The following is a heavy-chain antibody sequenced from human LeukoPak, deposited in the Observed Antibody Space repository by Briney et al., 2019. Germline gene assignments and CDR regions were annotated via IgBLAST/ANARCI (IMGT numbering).Heavy chain of an antibody. Sequence: ASVKVSCKASGYTFTSYGISWVRQAPGQGLEWMGWISAYNGNTNYAQKFQGRVTITADESTSTAYMELSSLRSEDTAVYYCAREGYYDSSGYYYWGQGTLVTVSS. D-gene: IGHD3-22*01. CDR2: ISAYNGNT. V-gene: IGHV1-18*01. J-gene: IGHJ4*02. CDR3: AREGYYDSSGYYY. CDR1: GYTFTSYG.